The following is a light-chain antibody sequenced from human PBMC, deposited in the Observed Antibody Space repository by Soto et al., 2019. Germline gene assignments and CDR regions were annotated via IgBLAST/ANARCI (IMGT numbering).Light chain of an antibody. CDR3: QQYKNWPL. CDR2: GAS. V-gene: IGKV3-15*01. J-gene: IGKJ5*01. CDR1: HSVSSH. Sequence: IVLTQSPCTLSLPPGERVTLSCRTSHSVSSHVAWYQQKPGQAPRLLLYGASTRATGIPVRFSGSGFGTEFTLTISSLQSEDFAVYYCQQYKNWPLFGQGTRLENK.